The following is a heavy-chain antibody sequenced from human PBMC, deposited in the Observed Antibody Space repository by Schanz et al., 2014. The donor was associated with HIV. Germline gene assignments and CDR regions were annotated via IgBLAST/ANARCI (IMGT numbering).Heavy chain of an antibody. CDR3: AKDRNYYDSRFLGKGNYYYYYGMDV. CDR2: ISFDGRKK. J-gene: IGHJ6*02. V-gene: IGHV3-30*18. CDR1: GFTFDSFG. D-gene: IGHD3-22*01. Sequence: LVGSGGGLVQPGRSLRLSCAASGFTFDSFGMHWVRQAPGKGLGVVAVISFDGRKKYQAASVKGRFTVSRDNAKNTVYLQMKSLRVEDTAVYYCAKDRNYYDSRFLGKGNYYYYYGMDVWGQGTTVTVSS.